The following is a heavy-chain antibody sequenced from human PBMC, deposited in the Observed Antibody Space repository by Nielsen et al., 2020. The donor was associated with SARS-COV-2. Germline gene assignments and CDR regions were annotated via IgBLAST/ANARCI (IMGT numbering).Heavy chain of an antibody. V-gene: IGHV3-33*01. CDR1: GFTFSSYG. D-gene: IGHD3-16*01. CDR2: IWYDGSNK. Sequence: GGSLRLSCAAPGFTFSSYGMHWVRQAPGKGLEWVAVIWYDGSNKYYADSVKGRFTISRDNSKNTLYLQMNSLRAEDTAVYYCARTGDSLSIFDYWGQGTLVTVSS. CDR3: ARTGDSLSIFDY. J-gene: IGHJ4*02.